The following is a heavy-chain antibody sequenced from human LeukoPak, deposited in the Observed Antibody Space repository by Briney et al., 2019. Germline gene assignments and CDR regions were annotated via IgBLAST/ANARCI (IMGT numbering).Heavy chain of an antibody. CDR3: VSHSDPLTGYSFDY. D-gene: IGHD3-9*01. CDR1: GFTVTSNY. V-gene: IGHV3-53*01. J-gene: IGHJ4*02. CDR2: IYDNGDT. Sequence: PGGSLRLSCAASGFTVTSNYMTWVRQAPGKGLEWVSIIYDNGDTYYADSVKGRFTVTRDSSKNTVSLEMNSLRVDDTAVYYCVSHSDPLTGYSFDYWGQGTLVTVSS.